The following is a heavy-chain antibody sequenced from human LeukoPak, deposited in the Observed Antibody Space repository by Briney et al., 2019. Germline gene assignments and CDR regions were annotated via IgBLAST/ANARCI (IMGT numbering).Heavy chain of an antibody. J-gene: IGHJ3*02. Sequence: SETLSLTCTVSGGSISSYYWSWIRQPPGKGLEWIGYIYYSGSTNYNPSLKSRVTISVDTSKNQFSLKLSSVTAADTAVYYCARAGILRLGELLYAFDIWGQGTMVTVSS. V-gene: IGHV4-59*01. CDR3: ARAGILRLGELLYAFDI. D-gene: IGHD3-10*01. CDR1: GGSISSYY. CDR2: IYYSGST.